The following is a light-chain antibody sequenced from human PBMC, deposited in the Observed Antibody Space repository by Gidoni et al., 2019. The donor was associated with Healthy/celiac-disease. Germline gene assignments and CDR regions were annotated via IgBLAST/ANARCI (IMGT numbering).Light chain of an antibody. CDR3: QSYDSSLSGSYV. V-gene: IGLV1-40*01. J-gene: IGLJ1*01. CDR2: GNS. CDR1: SSNIGAGYY. Sequence: QSVLTQQPSVSGAPGQGVTISCTGSSSNIGAGYYVHWYQQLPGTAPKLLIYGNSNRPSGVPDRFSGSKSGTSASLAITGLQAEDEADYYCQSYDSSLSGSYVFGTGTKVTVL.